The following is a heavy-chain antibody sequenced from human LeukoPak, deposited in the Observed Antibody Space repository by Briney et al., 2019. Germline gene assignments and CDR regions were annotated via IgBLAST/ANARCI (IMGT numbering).Heavy chain of an antibody. CDR2: IYHSGST. Sequence: SETLSLTCAVSGGSISSGGYSWSWIRQPPGKGLEWIVYIYHSGSTYYNPSLKSRVTISVDRSKNQFSLKLSSVTAADTAVYYCARASGYCSSTSCENWFDPWGQGTLVTVSS. CDR3: ARASGYCSSTSCENWFDP. CDR1: GGSISSGGYS. J-gene: IGHJ5*02. V-gene: IGHV4-30-2*01. D-gene: IGHD2-2*01.